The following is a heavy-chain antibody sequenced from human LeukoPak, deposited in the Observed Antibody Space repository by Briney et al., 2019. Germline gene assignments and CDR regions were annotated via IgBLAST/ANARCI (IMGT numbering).Heavy chain of an antibody. Sequence: GESLKISCKGSGYNFTNYWIAWVRQMPGKGLEWMGIIYPGDSDTRYSPSFQGQVTISADKSISIAYLQWSSLRASDTAMYYCARRDYGGFSHYFDYWGQGTPVTVSS. J-gene: IGHJ4*02. CDR3: ARRDYGGFSHYFDY. CDR2: IYPGDSDT. D-gene: IGHD4-23*01. CDR1: GYNFTNYW. V-gene: IGHV5-51*01.